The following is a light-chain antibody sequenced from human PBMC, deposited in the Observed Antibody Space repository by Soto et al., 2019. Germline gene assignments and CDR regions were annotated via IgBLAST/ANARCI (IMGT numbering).Light chain of an antibody. V-gene: IGKV3-15*01. CDR2: DAS. CDR1: QSVSNN. J-gene: IGKJ1*01. CDR3: QQYNYRPPWT. Sequence: ILMTQSPATLSVSPGERATLSCRASQSVSNNLAWYQQKPGQAPRLLIYDASTRATGIPARFSGSGSGTEFPLPILRLESEDFAVYYCQQYNYRPPWTFGQGTKVEIK.